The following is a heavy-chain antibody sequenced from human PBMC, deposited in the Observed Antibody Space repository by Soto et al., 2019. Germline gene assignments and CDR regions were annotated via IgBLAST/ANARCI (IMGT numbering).Heavy chain of an antibody. V-gene: IGHV4-39*01. D-gene: IGHD3-22*01. J-gene: IGHJ5*02. CDR2: IYHTGNA. CDR3: ARDFFDSSASPTTWSAP. Sequence: SETLSLTCTVSGGSISNSRFYWAWIRQPPGEGLEWIGSIYHTGNAYYNPSLKSRVTISVDTSKNQFSLKLTSVTAADAALYYCARDFFDSSASPTTWSAPWGKGTLVPVPP. CDR1: GGSISNSRFY.